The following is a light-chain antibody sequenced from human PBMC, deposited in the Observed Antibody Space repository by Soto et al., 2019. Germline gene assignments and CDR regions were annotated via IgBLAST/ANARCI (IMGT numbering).Light chain of an antibody. CDR2: GAS. CDR3: QQGHQGPLT. Sequence: EIVMTQSPATLSLSPGERAALSCRASQGISSELAWYQQKPGQPPRLLIYGASTRATGVPARFTGSGSGSDFTLTISGLQSEDFAVYYCQQGHQGPLTFGQGTRLEI. V-gene: IGKV3-15*01. CDR1: QGISSE. J-gene: IGKJ2*01.